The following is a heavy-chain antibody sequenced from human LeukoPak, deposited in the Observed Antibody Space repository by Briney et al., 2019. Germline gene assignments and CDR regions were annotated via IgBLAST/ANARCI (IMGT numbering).Heavy chain of an antibody. Sequence: PGGSLRLSCAASGFTVSTNYMSWVRQAPGMGLEWVSIIYSGDSTSYTDSVKGRFTISRDSSKNTSYLQMNSLRAEDTAVYFCAREIFGSGSYPDYWGQGTLVTVSS. CDR1: GFTVSTNY. V-gene: IGHV3-66*02. CDR3: AREIFGSGSYPDY. CDR2: IYSGDST. J-gene: IGHJ4*02. D-gene: IGHD3-10*01.